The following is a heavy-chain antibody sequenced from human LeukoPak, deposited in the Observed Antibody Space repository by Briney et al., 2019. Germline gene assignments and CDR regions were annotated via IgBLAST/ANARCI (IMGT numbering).Heavy chain of an antibody. CDR2: IIPIFGTA. D-gene: IGHD1-26*01. CDR3: ARDRIVGARPNGAFDN. J-gene: IGHJ3*02. CDR1: GGTFSSYA. Sequence: GSSVKVSCKASGGTFSSYAISWVRQAPGQGLEWMGRIIPIFGTANYAQKFQGRVTITTDESTSTAYMELSSLRSEDTAVYYCARDRIVGARPNGAFDNWGQGTMVTVSS. V-gene: IGHV1-69*05.